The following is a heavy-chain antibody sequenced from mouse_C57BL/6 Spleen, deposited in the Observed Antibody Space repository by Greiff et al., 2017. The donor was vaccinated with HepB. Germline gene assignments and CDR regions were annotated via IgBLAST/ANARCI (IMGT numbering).Heavy chain of an antibody. Sequence: QVQLQQPGAELVRPGSSVKLSCKASGCTFTSYWMHWVKQRPIQGLEWIGNIDPSDSETHYNQKFKDKATLTVDKSSSTAYMQLSSLTSEDSAVYYCARGGETAQATGYWGQGTTLTVSS. CDR2: IDPSDSET. J-gene: IGHJ2*01. D-gene: IGHD3-2*02. CDR1: GCTFTSYW. CDR3: ARGGETAQATGY. V-gene: IGHV1-52*01.